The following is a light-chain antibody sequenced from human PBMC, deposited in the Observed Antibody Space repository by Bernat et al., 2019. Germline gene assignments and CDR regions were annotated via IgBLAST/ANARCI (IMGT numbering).Light chain of an antibody. CDR1: SSAIGGFNY. V-gene: IGLV2-14*03. J-gene: IGLJ1*01. CDR3: YSWTTNYVYV. Sequence: QSALTQPASVSWYPGQSITISCTGASSAIGGFNYFSCYQQHPGKAPKLMISDVSSRPSGVSNRFSGTKSGNTASLTISGLQDEDEADYYCYSWTTNYVYVFGTGTKVTVL. CDR2: DVS.